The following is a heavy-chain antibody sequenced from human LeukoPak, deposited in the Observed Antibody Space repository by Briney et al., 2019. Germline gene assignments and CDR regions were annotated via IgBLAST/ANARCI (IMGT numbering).Heavy chain of an antibody. CDR3: AGGQMFTSGGFDN. V-gene: IGHV3-53*01. J-gene: IGHJ4*02. CDR1: GFSVRDKY. CDR2: FYTGGEK. D-gene: IGHD6-19*01. Sequence: GGSLRLSCAASGFSVRDKYMSWVRQAPGKGLEWVSVFYTGGEKYFADFVKGRFTTSRDNSNNMVFLQMNSLTAEDTALYYCAGGQMFTSGGFDNWGQGTLVTVSS.